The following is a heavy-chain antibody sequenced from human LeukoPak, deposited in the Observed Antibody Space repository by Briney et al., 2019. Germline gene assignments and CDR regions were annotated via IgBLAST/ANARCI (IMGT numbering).Heavy chain of an antibody. CDR1: GYNFTNYW. V-gene: IGHV5-51*01. D-gene: IGHD6-13*01. CDR2: IYPGDSDT. J-gene: IGHJ4*02. Sequence: GESLKISCKGSGYNFTNYWIAWVRQMPGKGLEWMGIIYPGDSDTRYSPSFQGQVTISSDKSISTAYLQWSSLKASDTAMYYCARPRGAAAGTTAFGGTDYFDYWGQGTLVTVSS. CDR3: ARPRGAAAGTTAFGGTDYFDY.